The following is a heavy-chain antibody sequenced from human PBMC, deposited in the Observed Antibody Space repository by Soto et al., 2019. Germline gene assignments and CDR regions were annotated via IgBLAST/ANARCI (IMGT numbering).Heavy chain of an antibody. CDR1: GGSLSSSNW. Sequence: SETLSLTCAVSGGSLSSSNWWSWVRQPPGKGLEWIGEIYHSGSTNYNPSLKSRVTISVDKSKNQFSLKLSSVTAADTAVYYCARDLGADSSSWWVFDYWGQGTLVTVSS. V-gene: IGHV4-4*02. D-gene: IGHD6-13*01. J-gene: IGHJ4*02. CDR2: IYHSGST. CDR3: ARDLGADSSSWWVFDY.